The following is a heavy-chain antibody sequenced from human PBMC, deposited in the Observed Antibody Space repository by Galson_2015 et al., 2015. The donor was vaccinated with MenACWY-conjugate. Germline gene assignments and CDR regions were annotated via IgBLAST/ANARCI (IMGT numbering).Heavy chain of an antibody. J-gene: IGHJ3*02. D-gene: IGHD3-22*01. CDR1: GFSLSTYEMC. CDR3: ARMHIVLDATDAFDI. Sequence: TQTLTLTCTFSGFSLSTYEMCIYWVRQPPGKALEWLARIDWRDNKYYTTSLKTRLTISKDTSTNQVVLTMTNVDPVDTATYYCARMHIVLDATDAFDIWGQGTMVTVSS. CDR2: IDWRDNK. V-gene: IGHV2-70*11.